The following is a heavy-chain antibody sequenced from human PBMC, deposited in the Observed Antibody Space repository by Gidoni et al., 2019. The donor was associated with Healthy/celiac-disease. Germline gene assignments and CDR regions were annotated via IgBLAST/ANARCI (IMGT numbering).Heavy chain of an antibody. D-gene: IGHD6-13*01. Sequence: QVQLQQWGAGLLKPSETLSLTCAVYGGSFSGYSWSWIRQPPGKGLEWIGEINHSGSTNYNPSLKSRVTRSVDTSKNQFSLKLSSMTAADTAVYYCASLPDPPHHSSSWYGGGMDVWGQGTTVTVSS. CDR3: ASLPDPPHHSSSWYGGGMDV. J-gene: IGHJ6*02. V-gene: IGHV4-34*01. CDR2: INHSGST. CDR1: GGSFSGYS.